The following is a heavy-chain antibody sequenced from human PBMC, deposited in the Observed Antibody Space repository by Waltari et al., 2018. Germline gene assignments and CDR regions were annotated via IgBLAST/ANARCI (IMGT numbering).Heavy chain of an antibody. V-gene: IGHV3-72*01. CDR2: IKNRAQHYTT. J-gene: IGHJ4*02. CDR1: GSAFSDHF. Sequence: ELQLVESGGDLVQPGGSLRLSCAASGSAFSDHFMDWVRQAPGKGLEWVGRIKNRAQHYTTEYAASVRGRFNISRDDSKNLLYLQMNSLTTMDTAVYYCAQYYVGFWGPGSVVTVSS. CDR3: AQYYVGF. D-gene: IGHD1-26*01.